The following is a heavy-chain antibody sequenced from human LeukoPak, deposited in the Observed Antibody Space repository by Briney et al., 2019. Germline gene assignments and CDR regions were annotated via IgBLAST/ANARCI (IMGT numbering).Heavy chain of an antibody. Sequence: GGSLRLSCAASGFTFSNYGMHWVRQAPGKGLEWVAFIRYDGSNNYYADSVKGRFTISRDNSKNTLYLQMNSLGAEDTAVYYCAKDDYYDTSGYRDWGQGTLVTVSS. CDR3: AKDDYYDTSGYRD. J-gene: IGHJ4*02. D-gene: IGHD3-22*01. V-gene: IGHV3-30*02. CDR2: IRYDGSNN. CDR1: GFTFSNYG.